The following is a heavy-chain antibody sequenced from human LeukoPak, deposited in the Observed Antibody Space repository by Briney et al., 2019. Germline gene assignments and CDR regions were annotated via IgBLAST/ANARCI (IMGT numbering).Heavy chain of an antibody. Sequence: SVKVSCKASGGTFSSYGVSWVRQAPGQRLEWLGRIIPMFDITNYARKFQGRVTVTADKATNTAYMELSSLISEDTAVYYCARDSSAAGSGGLFDPWGQGTQVTVSS. CDR2: IIPMFDIT. J-gene: IGHJ5*02. CDR1: GGTFSSYG. D-gene: IGHD6-13*01. CDR3: ARDSSAAGSGGLFDP. V-gene: IGHV1-69*04.